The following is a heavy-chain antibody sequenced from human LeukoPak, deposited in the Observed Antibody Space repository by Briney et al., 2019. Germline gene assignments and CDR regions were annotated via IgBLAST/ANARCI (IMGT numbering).Heavy chain of an antibody. Sequence: GGSLRLSCAASGFTFSSHAMTWVRQAPGKGLEWGSSITGSGGSTFYAASVKGRFTISRDNSKNTLYLQMNSLRAEDTAVYYCAKGCIGGSCYSRWGQGTLVTVSS. CDR2: ITGSGGST. J-gene: IGHJ4*02. V-gene: IGHV3-23*01. CDR1: GFTFSSHA. D-gene: IGHD2-15*01. CDR3: AKGCIGGSCYSR.